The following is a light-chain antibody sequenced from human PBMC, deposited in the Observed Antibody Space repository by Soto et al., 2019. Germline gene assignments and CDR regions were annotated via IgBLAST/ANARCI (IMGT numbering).Light chain of an antibody. CDR3: SSFTSSFTLV. V-gene: IGLV2-14*01. Sequence: QSALTQPASVSGSPGQSIIISCTGTSSDIGDYNYVSWYQQHPGKAPKLLIYEVSHRPSGVSDRFSGSKSGNAASLTISGLHAEDEANYYCSSFTSSFTLVFGGGTKLTVL. CDR2: EVS. J-gene: IGLJ2*01. CDR1: SSDIGDYNY.